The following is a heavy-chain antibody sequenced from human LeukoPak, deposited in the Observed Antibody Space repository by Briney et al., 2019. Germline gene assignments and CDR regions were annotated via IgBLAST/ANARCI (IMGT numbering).Heavy chain of an antibody. Sequence: GGSLRLSCAASGFTFSTYAMNWVRQAPGKGLEWVSTISGIDTFYADSVKGGFTISRDNSKNTLYLQMNSLGPEDTAVYYCAKEYDSGGYGAYFDYWGQGTLVTVSS. V-gene: IGHV3-23*01. J-gene: IGHJ4*02. CDR2: ISGIDT. D-gene: IGHD3-10*01. CDR3: AKEYDSGGYGAYFDY. CDR1: GFTFSTYA.